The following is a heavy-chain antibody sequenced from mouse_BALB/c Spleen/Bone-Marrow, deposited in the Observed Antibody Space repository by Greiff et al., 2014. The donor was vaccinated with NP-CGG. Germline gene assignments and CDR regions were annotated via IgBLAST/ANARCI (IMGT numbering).Heavy chain of an antibody. V-gene: IGHV1-18*01. Sequence: VHVKQSGPELVKPGASVKISCETSGYTFTDYTLHWVKQSHGKSLEWIGGVNPNSGGTSYNQKFKGKATLNLDKSSTTAYMELRSLTSDDSAVYYCARARHYDFWGQGTTLTVSS. CDR3: ARARHYDF. J-gene: IGHJ2*01. CDR1: GYTFTDYT. CDR2: VNPNSGGT.